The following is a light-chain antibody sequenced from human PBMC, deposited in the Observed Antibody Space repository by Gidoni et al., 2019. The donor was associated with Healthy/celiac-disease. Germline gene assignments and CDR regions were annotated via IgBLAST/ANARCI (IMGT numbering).Light chain of an antibody. J-gene: IGKJ2*01. Sequence: EIVLTQSPATLSLSPGERATLSCRASQSVSSYLAWYQQKPGQAPRLLIHDASNRATGIPARFSGSGSGTDFTLTISSLEPEDFAVYYCQQRSIWPPYIFXQXTKLEIK. CDR3: QQRSIWPPYI. CDR2: DAS. CDR1: QSVSSY. V-gene: IGKV3-11*01.